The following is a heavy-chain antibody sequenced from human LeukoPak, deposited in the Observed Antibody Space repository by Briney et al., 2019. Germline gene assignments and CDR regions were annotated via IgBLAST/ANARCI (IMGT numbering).Heavy chain of an antibody. V-gene: IGHV3-23*01. Sequence: GGSLRLSCAASGFTFSSYGMSWVRQAPGKGLEWVSAISGSGGSTYYADSVKGRFTISRDNSKNTLYLQMNSLRAEDMAVYYCAKGGVAAAGPYNWFDPWGQGTLVTVSS. D-gene: IGHD6-13*01. CDR3: AKGGVAAAGPYNWFDP. CDR1: GFTFSSYG. CDR2: ISGSGGST. J-gene: IGHJ5*02.